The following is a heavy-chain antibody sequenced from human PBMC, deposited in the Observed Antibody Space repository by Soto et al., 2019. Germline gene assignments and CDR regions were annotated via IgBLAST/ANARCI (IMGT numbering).Heavy chain of an antibody. Sequence: PSETLSLTCSVSGGSIGGSNYYWGWIRQPPGKGLEWIGSFYYSGSTHYTPSFNGRATISVDTSMNQFFLSLTSVTAADTAVYYCARPHNDYGDYVDFWGQGTLVTVSS. J-gene: IGHJ4*02. D-gene: IGHD4-17*01. CDR1: GGSIGGSNYY. CDR3: ARPHNDYGDYVDF. CDR2: FYYSGST. V-gene: IGHV4-39*01.